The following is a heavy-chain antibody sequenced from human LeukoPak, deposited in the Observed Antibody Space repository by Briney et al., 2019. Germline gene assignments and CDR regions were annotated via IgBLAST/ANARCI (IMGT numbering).Heavy chain of an antibody. CDR1: GFTFSSYE. Sequence: GGSLRLSCAASGFTFSSYEMNWVRQAPGKGLEWVSYISSSGSTIYYADSVKGRFTISRDNAKNSLYLQMNSLRAEDTAVYYCARDCGGGSCYGPYDVFDIWGQGTMVTVSS. V-gene: IGHV3-48*03. CDR2: ISSSGSTI. CDR3: ARDCGGGSCYGPYDVFDI. D-gene: IGHD2-15*01. J-gene: IGHJ3*02.